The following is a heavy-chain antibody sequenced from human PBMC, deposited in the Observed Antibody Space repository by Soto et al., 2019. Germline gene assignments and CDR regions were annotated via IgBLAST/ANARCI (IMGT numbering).Heavy chain of an antibody. CDR3: AKDRLGGWEYYGMDV. CDR2: LSSDGRTK. J-gene: IGHJ6*02. Sequence: GGSLRLSCAASGFTFSNYALHWVRQAPGKGLEWLAVLSSDGRTKFYADSMKGRVTISRDNSQNTLYLQINSLTVEDTAVYYCAKDRLGGWEYYGMDVWGQGTTVTVSS. CDR1: GFTFSNYA. V-gene: IGHV3-30*04. D-gene: IGHD1-26*01.